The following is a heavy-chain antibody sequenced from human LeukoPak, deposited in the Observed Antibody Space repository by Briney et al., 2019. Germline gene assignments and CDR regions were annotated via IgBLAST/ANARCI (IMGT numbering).Heavy chain of an antibody. CDR2: IKQDGSEK. J-gene: IGHJ3*02. CDR3: ARDLGNWGSHAFDI. Sequence: PGGSLRLSCAASGFTFSSYWMSWVRQAPGKGLEWVANIKQDGSEKYYVDSVKGRFTISRDNAKNSLYLQMNSLRAEDTAVYYGARDLGNWGSHAFDIWGQGTMVTVSS. V-gene: IGHV3-7*01. D-gene: IGHD7-27*01. CDR1: GFTFSSYW.